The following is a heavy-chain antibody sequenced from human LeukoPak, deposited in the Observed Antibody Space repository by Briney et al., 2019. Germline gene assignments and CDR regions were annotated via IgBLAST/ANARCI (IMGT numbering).Heavy chain of an antibody. V-gene: IGHV4-34*01. CDR3: ARVPDYYYGMDV. J-gene: IGHJ6*02. Sequence: SETLSLTCAVYGGSFSGYYWSWIRQPPGKGLEWIGEINHSGSTNYNPSLKSRVTISVDTSKNQFSLELSSVTAADTAVYYCARVPDYYYGMDVWGQGTTVTVSS. CDR1: GGSFSGYY. CDR2: INHSGST.